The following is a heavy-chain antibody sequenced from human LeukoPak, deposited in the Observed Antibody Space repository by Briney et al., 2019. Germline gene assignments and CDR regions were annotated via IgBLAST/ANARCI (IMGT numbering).Heavy chain of an antibody. V-gene: IGHV3-48*01. J-gene: IGHJ4*02. CDR1: GFTFSSYS. Sequence: PGGSLRLSCAASGFTFSSYSMNWVRQAPGKGREWVSYISSSSSTIYYADCVKGRFTISRDNAKNSLYLQMNSLRAEDTAVYYCASLSQLRFLEWLSPFNDRDYWGQGTLVTVSS. CDR2: ISSSSSTI. D-gene: IGHD3-3*01. CDR3: ASLSQLRFLEWLSPFNDRDY.